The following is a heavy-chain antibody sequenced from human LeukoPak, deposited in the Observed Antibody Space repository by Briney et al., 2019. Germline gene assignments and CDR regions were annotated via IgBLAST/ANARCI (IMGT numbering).Heavy chain of an antibody. Sequence: SETLSLTCTVSGGSISATSFYCGWIRQPPGKGLEYIGTISYSGSSYFNPSLKSRVTMSVDTSKNQFSLKLSSVTAADTAEYYCAKRGSSTSWYWFDPWGQGTLVTVSS. V-gene: IGHV4-39*01. CDR1: GGSISATSFY. J-gene: IGHJ5*02. CDR3: AKRGSSTSWYWFDP. CDR2: ISYSGSS. D-gene: IGHD2-2*01.